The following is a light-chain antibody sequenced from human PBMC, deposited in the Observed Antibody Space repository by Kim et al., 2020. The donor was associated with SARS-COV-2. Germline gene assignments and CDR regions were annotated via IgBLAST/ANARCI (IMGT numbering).Light chain of an antibody. J-gene: IGKJ3*01. CDR1: QSISSH. CDR3: QQNYITPFT. V-gene: IGKV1-39*01. Sequence: DIQMTQSPSSLSASVGDRVTITCRTSQSISSHLNWYHQKPGRAPKLLIYAASTLQGGVPSRFSGSGSETYFTLTISSLQPEDVAAYFCQQNYITPFTFGPGTKVDIK. CDR2: AAS.